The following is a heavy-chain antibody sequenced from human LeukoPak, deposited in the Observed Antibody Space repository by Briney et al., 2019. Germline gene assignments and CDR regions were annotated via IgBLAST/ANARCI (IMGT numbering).Heavy chain of an antibody. J-gene: IGHJ4*02. V-gene: IGHV4-59*01. CDR3: ARYVGTTNLFDY. CDR1: GGSTSSYY. D-gene: IGHD1-26*01. CDR2: ISDSGST. Sequence: SETLSLTCTVSGGSTSSYYWSWIRQPPGKGLEWIGYISDSGSTSYSFSLKSRVTISVDTSKNQFSLKLSSVTAADTAVYYCARYVGTTNLFDYWGQGTLVTVSP.